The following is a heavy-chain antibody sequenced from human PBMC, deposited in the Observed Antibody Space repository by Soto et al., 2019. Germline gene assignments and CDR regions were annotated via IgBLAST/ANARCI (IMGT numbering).Heavy chain of an antibody. CDR1: GVTVSSNY. V-gene: IGHV3-66*04. Sequence: EVQLVESGGGLVQPGGSLRLSCAASGVTVSSNYMSWVRQAPGKGLEWVSVIYSGGSTYYADSVKGRFTISRDNSKNTLYIQMNSLRAEDTAVYYCARHGYNYGGGYFDYWGQGTLGTVSS. CDR3: ARHGYNYGGGYFDY. J-gene: IGHJ4*02. CDR2: IYSGGST. D-gene: IGHD5-18*01.